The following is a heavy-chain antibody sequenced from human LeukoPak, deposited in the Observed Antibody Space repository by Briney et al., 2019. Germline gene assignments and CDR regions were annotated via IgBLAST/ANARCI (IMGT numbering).Heavy chain of an antibody. CDR1: GGTFTSYA. Sequence: GASVKVSCKASGGTFTSYAISWVRQAPGQGLEWMGGIIPIFGTANYAQKFQGRVTITADESTSTAYMELSSLRSEDTAVYYCARGRDGNKPEADYWGQGTLVTVSS. CDR2: IIPIFGTA. J-gene: IGHJ4*02. CDR3: ARGRDGNKPEADY. V-gene: IGHV1-69*13. D-gene: IGHD5-24*01.